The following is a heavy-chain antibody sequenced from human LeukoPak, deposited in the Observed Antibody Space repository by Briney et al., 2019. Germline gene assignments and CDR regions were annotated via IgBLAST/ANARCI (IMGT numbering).Heavy chain of an antibody. D-gene: IGHD6-13*01. V-gene: IGHV3-23*01. CDR3: AIIPRAAAGPSARSPFHY. CDR1: GFTFSNYA. J-gene: IGHJ4*02. Sequence: HPGGSLRLSCAASGFTFSNYAMSWVRQAPGKGLEWVSAISGSGVNTYHADSVKGRFTISRDNSKNTLYLQMNSLRAEDTAVYYCAIIPRAAAGPSARSPFHYWGQGTLVTVSS. CDR2: ISGSGVNT.